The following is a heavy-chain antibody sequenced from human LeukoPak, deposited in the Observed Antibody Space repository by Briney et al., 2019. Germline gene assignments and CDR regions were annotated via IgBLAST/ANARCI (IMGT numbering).Heavy chain of an antibody. Sequence: PSETLSLTCTVSGGSISSYYWSWIRQPPGKGLEWIGYIYYSGSTNYNPSLKSRVTISVDTSKNQFSLKLSSVTAADTAVYYCARSQSWYGNWFDPWGQGTLVTVSS. J-gene: IGHJ5*02. D-gene: IGHD6-13*01. V-gene: IGHV4-59*01. CDR3: ARSQSWYGNWFDP. CDR1: GGSISSYY. CDR2: IYYSGST.